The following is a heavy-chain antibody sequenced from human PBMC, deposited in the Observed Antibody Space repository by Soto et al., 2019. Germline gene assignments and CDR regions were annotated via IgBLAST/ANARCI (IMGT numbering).Heavy chain of an antibody. Sequence: GGSLRLSCAASGFTFSSYAMSWVRQAPGKGLEWVSAISGSGGSTYYADSVKGRFTISRDNSKNTLYLQMNSLRAEDTAVYYCAKVYCSSTSCYYYDSSGYYYFDYWGQGTLVTVSS. V-gene: IGHV3-23*01. J-gene: IGHJ4*02. CDR1: GFTFSSYA. CDR3: AKVYCSSTSCYYYDSSGYYYFDY. D-gene: IGHD3-22*01. CDR2: ISGSGGST.